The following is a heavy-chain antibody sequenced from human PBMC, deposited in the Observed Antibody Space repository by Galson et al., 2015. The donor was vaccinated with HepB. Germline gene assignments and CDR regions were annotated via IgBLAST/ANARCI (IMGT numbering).Heavy chain of an antibody. CDR3: ASPRSSGGSCYPNWVDP. D-gene: IGHD2-15*01. Sequence: ETLSLTCAVYGGSFSGYYWNWIRQPPGKGLEWIGEINHSGSTNYNPSLESRVTISVDTSKNQFSLKLSSVTAADTAVYYCASPRSSGGSCYPNWVDPWGQGTLVTVSS. J-gene: IGHJ5*02. CDR1: GGSFSGYY. CDR2: INHSGST. V-gene: IGHV4-34*01.